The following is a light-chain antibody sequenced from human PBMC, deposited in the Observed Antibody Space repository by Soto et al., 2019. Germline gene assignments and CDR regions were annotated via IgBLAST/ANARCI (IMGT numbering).Light chain of an antibody. V-gene: IGKV1-27*01. CDR3: QRYNSAPLT. CDR2: GAT. Sequence: DIQMTQSPSSLSASVGDRITITCRASEGIRNYLAWYQQTPGKVTKLLIYGATTLQSGVPSRFSGSGSETDFTLTISILQPEDVATYYCQRYNSAPLTFGGGTKVEIK. CDR1: EGIRNY. J-gene: IGKJ4*01.